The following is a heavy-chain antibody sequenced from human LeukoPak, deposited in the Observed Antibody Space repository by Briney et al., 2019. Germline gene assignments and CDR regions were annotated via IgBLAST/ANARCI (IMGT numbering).Heavy chain of an antibody. V-gene: IGHV3-74*01. CDR1: GFSFNKYW. J-gene: IGHJ4*02. CDR3: ARGGDGSNSLINY. CDR2: INPDGSTT. D-gene: IGHD5-24*01. Sequence: PGGSLRLSCEASGFSFNKYWMHWVRQVPGKGPVWVSRINPDGSTTNYADSVKGRFSISRDHAKSIMYLQMNSLSVEDTAVYYCARGGDGSNSLINYWGQGTLVTVSS.